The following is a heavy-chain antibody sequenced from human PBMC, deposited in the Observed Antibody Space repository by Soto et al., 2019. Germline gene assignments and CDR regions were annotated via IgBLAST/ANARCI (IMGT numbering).Heavy chain of an antibody. J-gene: IGHJ5*02. CDR2: IYYSGST. V-gene: IGHV4-39*01. D-gene: IGHD2-15*01. CDR3: ARSPRACSGGSCYSRFFNWFDP. Sequence: PSETLSLTCTVSGGSISSSSYYWGWIRQPPGKGLEWIGSIYYSGSTYYNPSLKSRVTISVDTSKNQFSLKLSSVTAADTAVYYCARSPRACSGGSCYSRFFNWFDPWGQGTLVTVSS. CDR1: GGSISSSSYY.